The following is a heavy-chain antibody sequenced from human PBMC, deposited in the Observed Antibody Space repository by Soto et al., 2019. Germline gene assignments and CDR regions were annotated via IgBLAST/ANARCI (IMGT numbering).Heavy chain of an antibody. CDR3: SRGSPRGVLYYYYMDV. D-gene: IGHD3-10*01. J-gene: IGHJ6*03. CDR2: INPNSGGT. Sequence: ASGKGSCKASGYTFTGYYMHWVRQAPGQGLEWMGWINPNSGGTNYAQNFQGWVTMTRDTSISTAYMELSRLRSDDTAVYYCSRGSPRGVLYYYYMDVWGKGTTVTVSS. CDR1: GYTFTGYY. V-gene: IGHV1-2*04.